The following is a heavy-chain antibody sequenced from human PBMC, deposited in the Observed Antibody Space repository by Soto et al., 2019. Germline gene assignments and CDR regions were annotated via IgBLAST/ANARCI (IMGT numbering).Heavy chain of an antibody. D-gene: IGHD2-2*01. V-gene: IGHV3-73*01. CDR3: TRLCSSTSCYGSYNWFDP. CDR2: IRSKANSYAT. CDR1: GVTFSGSA. Sequence: PGGSLRLSCAAAGVTFSGSAMHWVRQASGKGLEWVGRIRSKANSYATAYAASVKGRFTISRDDSKNTAYLQMNSLKTEDTAVYYCTRLCSSTSCYGSYNWFDPWGQGTLVTVSS. J-gene: IGHJ5*02.